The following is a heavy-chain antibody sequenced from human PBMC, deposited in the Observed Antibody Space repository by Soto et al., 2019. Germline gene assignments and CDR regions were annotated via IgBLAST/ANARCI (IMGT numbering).Heavy chain of an antibody. CDR3: ARANDYDFWSGYYAYYYMDV. J-gene: IGHJ6*03. CDR1: GFTFSSYA. D-gene: IGHD3-3*01. V-gene: IGHV3-64*01. CDR2: ISSNGGST. Sequence: TGGSLRLSCAASGFTFSSYAMHWVRQAPGKGLEYVSAISSNGGSTYYANSVKGRFTISRDNSKNTLYLQMGSLRAEDMAVYYCARANDYDFWSGYYAYYYMDVWGKGTTVTVSS.